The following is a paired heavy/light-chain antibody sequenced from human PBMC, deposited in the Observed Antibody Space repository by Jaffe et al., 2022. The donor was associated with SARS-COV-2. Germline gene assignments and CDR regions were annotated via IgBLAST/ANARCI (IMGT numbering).Light chain of an antibody. Sequence: DVVMTQSPLSLPVTLGQPASISCRSSQSLVYSDGNTYLNWFQQRPGQSPRRLIYKVSNRDSGVPDRFSGSGSGTDFTLKISRVEAEDVGVYYCMQGINWPYTFGQGTKLEIK. CDR1: QSLVYSDGNTY. CDR3: MQGINWPYT. CDR2: KVS. J-gene: IGKJ2*01. V-gene: IGKV2-30*01.
Heavy chain of an antibody. Sequence: EVQLVQSGAEVKKPGESLKISCKGSGYSFSSYWIGWVRQMPGKGLEWMGTIYPGDPDTRYSPSFQGQVTISADKSISTVYLQWSSLKASDTAMYYCARSGLLYYASGRHYDAFDIWGQGTLVTVSS. CDR2: IYPGDPDT. V-gene: IGHV5-51*01. D-gene: IGHD3-10*01. CDR3: ARSGLLYYASGRHYDAFDI. J-gene: IGHJ3*02. CDR1: GYSFSSYW.